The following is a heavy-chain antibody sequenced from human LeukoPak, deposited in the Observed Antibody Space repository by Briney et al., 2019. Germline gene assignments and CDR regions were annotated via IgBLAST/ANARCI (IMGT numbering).Heavy chain of an antibody. CDR3: ARDGVVTMELDF. Sequence: SETLSLTCAVYGGSFSGYYWSWIRQPPGKGLEWIGEINHSGSTNYNPSLKSRVTISVDTSQNQFSLNLKSVTAADTAMYYCARDGVVTMELDFWGQGTLVTVSS. CDR2: INHSGST. J-gene: IGHJ4*02. CDR1: GGSFSGYY. V-gene: IGHV4-34*01. D-gene: IGHD3-3*01.